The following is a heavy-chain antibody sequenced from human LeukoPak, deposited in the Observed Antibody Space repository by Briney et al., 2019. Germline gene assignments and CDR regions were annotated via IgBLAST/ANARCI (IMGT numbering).Heavy chain of an antibody. CDR1: GFTFSSYW. Sequence: GGSLRLSCAASGFTFSSYWMHWVRQAPGKGLVWVSRINADESSTDYADSVKGRFTISRDNAKNSLYLRMNSLRAEDTAVYYCARVFDLDPSMVYAISGAFDIWGQGTMVTVSS. CDR3: ARVFDLDPSMVYAISGAFDI. V-gene: IGHV3-74*01. D-gene: IGHD2-8*01. CDR2: INADESST. J-gene: IGHJ3*02.